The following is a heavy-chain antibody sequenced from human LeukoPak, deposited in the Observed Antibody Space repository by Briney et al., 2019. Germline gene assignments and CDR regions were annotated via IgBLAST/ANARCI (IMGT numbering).Heavy chain of an antibody. D-gene: IGHD2-2*01. Sequence: PGGSLRLSCVASGFTVRDNYMTWVCQTPGRGLEWVSVIYSGGSAYYADSVKGRFTISRDNSENKLFLQMDSLRVEDTAVYYCARGCYCTSTTCYAGGNDAFDIWGQGTMVTVSS. J-gene: IGHJ3*02. CDR3: ARGCYCTSTTCYAGGNDAFDI. CDR1: GFTVRDNY. CDR2: IYSGGSA. V-gene: IGHV3-53*01.